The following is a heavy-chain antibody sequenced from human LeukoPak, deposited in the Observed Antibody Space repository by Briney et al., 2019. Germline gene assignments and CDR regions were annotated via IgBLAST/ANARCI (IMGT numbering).Heavy chain of an antibody. CDR1: GGSFSGYY. J-gene: IGHJ6*03. CDR3: ARSIAARWDYYYMDV. Sequence: SETLSLTCAVYGGSFSGYYWSWIRQPPGQGLEWIGEINHSGSTNYNPSLKSRVTISVDTSKNQFSLKLSSVTAAATAVYYCARSIAARWDYYYMDVWGKGTTVTVS. V-gene: IGHV4-34*01. D-gene: IGHD6-13*01. CDR2: INHSGST.